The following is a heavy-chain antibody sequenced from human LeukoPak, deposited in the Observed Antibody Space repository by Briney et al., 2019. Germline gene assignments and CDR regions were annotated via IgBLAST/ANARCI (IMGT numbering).Heavy chain of an antibody. V-gene: IGHV4-34*01. D-gene: IGHD3-22*01. J-gene: IGHJ4*02. Sequence: SETLSLTCAVYGGSFSGYYWSWIRQPPGRGLEWIGEINHSGSTNYNPSLKSRVTISIDKSKNQFFLNLSSVTAAGTAVYYCAGLVGRYSSGLYYYYFDYWGQGTLVTVSS. CDR3: AGLVGRYSSGLYYYYFDY. CDR1: GGSFSGYY. CDR2: INHSGST.